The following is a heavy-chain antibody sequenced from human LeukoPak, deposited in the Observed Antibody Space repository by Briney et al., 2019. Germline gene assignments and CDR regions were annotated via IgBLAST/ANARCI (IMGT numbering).Heavy chain of an antibody. Sequence: GGSLRLSCAASGFTFSDYYMSWIRQAPGKGLEWVSYISSSGSTIYYADSVKGRFTISRDNAKNSLYLQMNSLRAEDTAVYYCARDYCSGGSCYGLVDCWGQGTLVTVSS. V-gene: IGHV3-11*04. D-gene: IGHD2-15*01. CDR2: ISSSGSTI. CDR3: ARDYCSGGSCYGLVDC. J-gene: IGHJ4*02. CDR1: GFTFSDYY.